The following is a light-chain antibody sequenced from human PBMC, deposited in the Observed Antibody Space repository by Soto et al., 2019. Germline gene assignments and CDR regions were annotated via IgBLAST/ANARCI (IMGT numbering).Light chain of an antibody. CDR3: VSFAGGTYV. CDR1: SSDVGAYIF. J-gene: IGLJ1*01. CDR2: DVN. V-gene: IGLV2-8*01. Sequence: QSALTQPPSASGSPGQSVTISCTGTSSDVGAYIFVSWYQQHPGKAPKLMVYDVNRRPPGVPDRFFGSKSGNTASLTVSGLQAEDEADYYCVSFAGGTYVYGNGNKVTVL.